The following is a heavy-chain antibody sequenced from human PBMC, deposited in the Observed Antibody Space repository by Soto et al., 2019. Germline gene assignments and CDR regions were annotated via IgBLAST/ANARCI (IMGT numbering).Heavy chain of an antibody. J-gene: IGHJ4*02. CDR3: ARERAAAGKGAFDS. Sequence: QVQLVQSGAEVKKPGASVKVSCKATGYNFTSYYMHWVRQAPGHGLEWMGIINPSGGSTSYAQNFQGRVTMTRDTSTSTVYMELSSLRSEDTAVYYCARERAAAGKGAFDSWGQGTLVTVSS. V-gene: IGHV1-46*01. CDR2: INPSGGST. CDR1: GYNFTSYY. D-gene: IGHD6-13*01.